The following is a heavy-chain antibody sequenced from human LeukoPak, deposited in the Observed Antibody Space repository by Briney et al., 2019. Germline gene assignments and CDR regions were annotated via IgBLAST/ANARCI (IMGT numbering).Heavy chain of an antibody. D-gene: IGHD3-10*01. V-gene: IGHV1-8*01. CDR2: MNPNSGNT. J-gene: IGHJ6*02. Sequence: ASVKVSCKASGYTFTSYDINWVRQATGQRLEWMGWMNPNSGNTGYAQKFQGRVTMTRNTSISTAYMELSSLRSEDTAVYYWARAAFGEYYYGMDVWGQGTTVTVSS. CDR3: ARAAFGEYYYGMDV. CDR1: GYTFTSYD.